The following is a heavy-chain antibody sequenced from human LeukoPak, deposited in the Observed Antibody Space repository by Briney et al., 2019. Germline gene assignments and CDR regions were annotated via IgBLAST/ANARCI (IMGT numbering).Heavy chain of an antibody. V-gene: IGHV4-39*01. J-gene: IGHJ4*02. D-gene: IGHD5/OR15-5a*01. CDR2: IFHKGNT. CDR1: GDSISSDTFW. CDR3: ARQLGLGVWALDY. Sequence: SETLSLTCTVSGDSISSDTFWWCWIRQPPGKGLEWLGIIFHKGNTHYNSSLKSRVSVSVDTSKNQFSLRLSAVTAEDTAVYYCARQLGLGVWALDYWGQGTLVTVSS.